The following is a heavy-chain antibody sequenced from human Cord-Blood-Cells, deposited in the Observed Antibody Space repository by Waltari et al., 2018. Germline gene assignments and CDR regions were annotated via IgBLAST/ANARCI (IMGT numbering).Heavy chain of an antibody. CDR2: FEPEDGET. V-gene: IGHV1-24*01. D-gene: IGHD3-9*01. CDR1: GYTLTELS. Sequence: QVQLVQSGAEVKKPGASVKVSCKVSGYTLTELSMHWVRQAPGKGLEWMGGFEPEDGETIYAQKFQGRVTMTEDTSTDTAYMELSSLRSEDTSVYYCATYSRYFDWLFWFDPWGQGTLVTVSS. J-gene: IGHJ5*02. CDR3: ATYSRYFDWLFWFDP.